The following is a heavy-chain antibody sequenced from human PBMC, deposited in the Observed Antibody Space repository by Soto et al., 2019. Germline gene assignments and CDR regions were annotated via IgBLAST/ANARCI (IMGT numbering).Heavy chain of an antibody. J-gene: IGHJ5*02. CDR1: GGSISSRSYY. CDR3: ARHRACNWFDP. Sequence: PSETLSLTCIVSGGSISSRSYYWGWIRRPPGKGLEWIGSIYYSGSTYYNPSLKSRVTISVDTSKNQFSLKLSSVTAADTAVFYCARHRACNWFDPWGQVTLVTVSS. CDR2: IYYSGST. V-gene: IGHV4-39*01.